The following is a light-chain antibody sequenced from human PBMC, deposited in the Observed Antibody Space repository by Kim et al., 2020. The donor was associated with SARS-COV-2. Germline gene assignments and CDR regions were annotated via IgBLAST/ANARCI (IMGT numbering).Light chain of an antibody. CDR1: SLRSYY. CDR3: NSRDSSGNWV. J-gene: IGLJ3*02. Sequence: SELTQDPAVSVALGQTVRITCQGDSLRSYYASWYQQKPGQAPVLVIYGKNNRPSGIPDRFSGSSSGNTASLTITGAQAEDEADYYCNSRDSSGNWVFGGGTQLTVL. CDR2: GKN. V-gene: IGLV3-19*01.